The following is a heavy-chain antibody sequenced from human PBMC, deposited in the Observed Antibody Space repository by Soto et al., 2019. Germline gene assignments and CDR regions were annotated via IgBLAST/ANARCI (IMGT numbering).Heavy chain of an antibody. CDR2: ISSSGSYT. CDR1: GFTFIDYY. D-gene: IGHD4-4*01. CDR3: ARVTRYSYSNYDWLDP. J-gene: IGHJ5*02. Sequence: VGSLRLSCAASGFTFIDYYMSWIRQAPGKGLEWVSYISSSGSYTKYADSVKGRFTISRDNAKNSLYLQMSSLRVEDTAVYYCARVTRYSYSNYDWLDPWGQGTLVTVSS. V-gene: IGHV3-11*05.